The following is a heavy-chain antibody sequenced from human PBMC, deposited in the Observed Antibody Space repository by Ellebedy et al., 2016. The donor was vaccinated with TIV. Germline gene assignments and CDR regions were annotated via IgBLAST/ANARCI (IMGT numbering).Heavy chain of an antibody. V-gene: IGHV4-59*01. J-gene: IGHJ4*02. Sequence: SETLSLXXTVSGGSISSYYWSWIRQPPGKGLEWIGYIYYSGSTNYNPSLKSRVTISVDTSKNQFSLKLSSVTAADTAVYYCARAIKGGDYFDYWGQGTLVTVSS. D-gene: IGHD4-17*01. CDR3: ARAIKGGDYFDY. CDR2: IYYSGST. CDR1: GGSISSYY.